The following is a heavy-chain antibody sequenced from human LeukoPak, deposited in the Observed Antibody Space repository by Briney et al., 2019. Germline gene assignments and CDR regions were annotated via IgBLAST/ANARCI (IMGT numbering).Heavy chain of an antibody. CDR1: GGSFSGYY. CDR2: INHSGST. CDR3: ARGPGRTGVWGGFRYSNLDD. V-gene: IGHV4-34*01. Sequence: PSETLSLTCAVYGGSFSGYYWSWIRQPPGKGLEWIGEINHSGSTNYNPSLKSRVTISVDTSKNQFSLKLSSVTAADTAVYFCARGPGRTGVWGGFRYSNLDDWGQGTLVTVSS. D-gene: IGHD3-16*02. J-gene: IGHJ4*02.